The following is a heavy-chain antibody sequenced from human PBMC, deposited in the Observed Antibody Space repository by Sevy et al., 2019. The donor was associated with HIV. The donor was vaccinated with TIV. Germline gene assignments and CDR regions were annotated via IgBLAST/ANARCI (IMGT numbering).Heavy chain of an antibody. D-gene: IGHD3-10*01. CDR2: FDPEDVKT. V-gene: IGHV1-24*01. CDR3: ATDSVRYGSGSYYNLPGHY. CDR1: GYTLTELS. Sequence: ASVKVSCKVSGYTLTELSMHWVRQAPGKGLEWMGGFDPEDVKTIYAQKFQGRVTMTEDTSTDTAYMELSSLRSEDTAVYYCATDSVRYGSGSYYNLPGHYWGQGTLVTVSS. J-gene: IGHJ4*02.